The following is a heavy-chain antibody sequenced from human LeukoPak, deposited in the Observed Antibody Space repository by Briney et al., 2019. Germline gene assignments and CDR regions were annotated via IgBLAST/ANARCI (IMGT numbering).Heavy chain of an antibody. CDR3: ARDLAAMAAYYYYYGMGV. CDR2: ISSSSSYI. V-gene: IGHV3-21*01. CDR1: GFTFSSYS. Sequence: GRSLRLSCAASGFTFSSYSMNWVGQAAGKGLECVSSISSSSSYIYYSDSVIVLFTISRDYAKTSLYLQMNSRRAEDTSVSYCARDLAAMAAYYYYYGMGVWGQGTTVT. D-gene: IGHD5-18*01. J-gene: IGHJ6*02.